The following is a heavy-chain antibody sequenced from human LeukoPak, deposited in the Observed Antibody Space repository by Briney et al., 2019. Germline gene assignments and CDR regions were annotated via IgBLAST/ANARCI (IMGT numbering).Heavy chain of an antibody. D-gene: IGHD3-22*01. CDR2: IYYSGST. V-gene: IGHV4-59*01. J-gene: IGHJ5*02. CDR3: AREGDTYYYDSSGYYVGHWFDP. Sequence: SETLSLTCTVSGGSISSYYWSWIRQPPGKGLEWIGYIYYSGSTNYDPSLKSRVTISVDTSKNQFSLKLSSVTAADTAVYYCAREGDTYYYDSSGYYVGHWFDPWGQGTLVTVSS. CDR1: GGSISSYY.